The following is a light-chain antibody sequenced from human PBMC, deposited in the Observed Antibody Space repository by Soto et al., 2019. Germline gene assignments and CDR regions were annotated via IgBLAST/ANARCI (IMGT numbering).Light chain of an antibody. CDR1: QSVSSRY. J-gene: IGKJ4*01. CDR3: QQYDRSPPT. Sequence: EIVLTQSPGTLSLSPGERVNLSCRASQSVSSRYVAWYQHKTGQPPRLLISGASSRATGIPDRFSGSGSGADFTLTISSLEPEDFAVYYCQQYDRSPPTFGGGTKVEIK. CDR2: GAS. V-gene: IGKV3-20*01.